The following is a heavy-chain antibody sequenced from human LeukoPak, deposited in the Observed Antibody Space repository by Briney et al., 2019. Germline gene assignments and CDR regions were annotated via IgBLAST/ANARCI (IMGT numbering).Heavy chain of an antibody. V-gene: IGHV3-48*03. J-gene: IGHJ3*02. D-gene: IGHD3-9*01. CDR3: ARAVTRGYFDCLSTPDAFDI. CDR1: GFTFSSYE. CDR2: ISSSGSTI. Sequence: GGSLRLSCAASGFTFSSYEMNWVRQAPGKGLEWVSYISSSGSTIYYADSVKGRFTISRDNAKNSLYLQMNSLRAEDTAVYYCARAVTRGYFDCLSTPDAFDIWGQGTMVTVSS.